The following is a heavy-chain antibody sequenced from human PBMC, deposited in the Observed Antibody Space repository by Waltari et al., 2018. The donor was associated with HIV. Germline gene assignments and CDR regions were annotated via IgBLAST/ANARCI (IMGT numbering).Heavy chain of an antibody. Sequence: EVQLVESGGGLVQPGGSLRLSCAASGFTFSLYWMSWVRQAPGKGRGWVANIKQDGSEKHYVDSVKGRFTISRDNAKKSLYLQMKSLRAEDTAVYYCARMGLMMYAIGAFDIWGQGTMVTVSS. J-gene: IGHJ3*02. V-gene: IGHV3-7*01. CDR2: IKQDGSEK. D-gene: IGHD2-8*01. CDR1: GFTFSLYW. CDR3: ARMGLMMYAIGAFDI.